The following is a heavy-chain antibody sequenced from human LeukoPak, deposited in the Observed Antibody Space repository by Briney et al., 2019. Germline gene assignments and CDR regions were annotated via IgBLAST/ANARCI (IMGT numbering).Heavy chain of an antibody. CDR2: ISSSGSTI. CDR3: ARVEYSSGCRF. D-gene: IGHD5-18*01. CDR1: AFTFSDYY. V-gene: IGHV3-11*01. Sequence: PGGSLRLSSAPSAFTFSDYYMSWIRQAPGKGLEWVSYISSSGSTIYYADSVKGRFTISRDNAKNSLYLQMNSLRAEDTAVYYWARVEYSSGCRFWGQGTLVTVSS. J-gene: IGHJ4*02.